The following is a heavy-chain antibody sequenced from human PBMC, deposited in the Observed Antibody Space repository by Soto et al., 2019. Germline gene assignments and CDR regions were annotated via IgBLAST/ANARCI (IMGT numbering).Heavy chain of an antibody. D-gene: IGHD3-10*01. V-gene: IGHV4-61*01. Sequence: SETLSLTCTVSGGSVSSGSYYWSWIRQPPGKGLEWIGYIYYSGSTNYNPSLKSRVTISVDTSKNQFSLKLSSVTAADTAVYYCARHNYGSGSTYFDYWGQGTLVTVSS. CDR3: ARHNYGSGSTYFDY. CDR2: IYYSGST. J-gene: IGHJ4*02. CDR1: GGSVSSGSYY.